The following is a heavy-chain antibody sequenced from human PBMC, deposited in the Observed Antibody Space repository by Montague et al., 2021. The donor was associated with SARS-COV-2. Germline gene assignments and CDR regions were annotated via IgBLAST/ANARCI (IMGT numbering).Heavy chain of an antibody. CDR1: GASVTSINW. CDR2: IHHTGII. Sequence: SETLSLTCAVSGASVTSINWWSRVRQPGGRGLEWIEEIHHTGIINYNSSLRRRVFISFDTSKNQFSLTLNSVTAADTAIYYCASHPVVQHLYSWGQGTLVSVSS. CDR3: ASHPVVQHLYS. V-gene: IGHV4-4*02. D-gene: IGHD6-13*01. J-gene: IGHJ4*02.